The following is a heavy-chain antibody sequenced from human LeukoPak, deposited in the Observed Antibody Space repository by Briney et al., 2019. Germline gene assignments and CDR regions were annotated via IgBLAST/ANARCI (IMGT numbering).Heavy chain of an antibody. CDR1: GYSISTDYY. D-gene: IGHD2-21*01. Sequence: SETLSLTCTVSGYSISTDYYWGWIRQPPGKGLEWIGSIYHSGSTYSNPSLKSRVTISVDTSKNQFSLNLSSVTAADTAVYYCARVDWLANYYYYMDVWGKGTTVTVSS. V-gene: IGHV4-38-2*02. J-gene: IGHJ6*03. CDR3: ARVDWLANYYYYMDV. CDR2: IYHSGST.